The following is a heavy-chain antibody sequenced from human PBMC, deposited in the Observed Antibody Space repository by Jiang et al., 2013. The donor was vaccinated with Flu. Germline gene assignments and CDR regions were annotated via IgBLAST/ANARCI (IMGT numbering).Heavy chain of an antibody. CDR2: ISYDGSNK. J-gene: IGHJ4*02. D-gene: IGHD5/OR15-5a*01. Sequence: VQLVESGGGVVQPGRSLRLSCAASGFTFSSYATHWVRQAPGKGLEWVAVISYDGSNKYYADSVKGRFTISRDNSKNTLYLQMNSLRAEDTAVYYCARGLRQFDYWGQGTLVTVSS. V-gene: IGHV3-30*01. CDR3: ARGLRQFDY. CDR1: GFTFSSYA.